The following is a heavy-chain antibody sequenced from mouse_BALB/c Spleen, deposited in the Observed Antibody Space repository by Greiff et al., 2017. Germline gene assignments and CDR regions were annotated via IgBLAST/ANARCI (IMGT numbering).Heavy chain of an antibody. V-gene: IGHV1-7*01. J-gene: IGHJ2*01. CDR1: GYTFTSYW. CDR2: INPSTGYT. CDR3: ARSAYYLDD. Sequence: QVQLQQSGAELAKPGASVKMSCKASGYTFTSYWMHWVKQRPGQGLEWIGYINPSTGYTEYNQKFKDKATLTADKSASTAYMQLSSLTSEDSAVYYCARSAYYLDDWGQGTTLTVSS.